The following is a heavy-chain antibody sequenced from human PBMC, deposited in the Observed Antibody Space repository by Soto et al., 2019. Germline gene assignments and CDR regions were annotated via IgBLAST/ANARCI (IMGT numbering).Heavy chain of an antibody. D-gene: IGHD1-26*01. CDR1: GFTFSSYS. V-gene: IGHV3-48*02. Sequence: EVQLVESGGGLVQPGGSLRLSCAASGFTFSSYSMNWVRQAPGKGLECVSYISSGSSSIYYADSVKGRFTISRDNAKNAVYLQINSLRDEDTAVYYCARDAGRVGYWGQGTLVTVSS. CDR3: ARDAGRVGY. J-gene: IGHJ4*02. CDR2: ISSGSSSI.